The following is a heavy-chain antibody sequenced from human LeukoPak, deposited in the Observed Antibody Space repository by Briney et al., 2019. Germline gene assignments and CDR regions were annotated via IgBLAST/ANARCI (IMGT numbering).Heavy chain of an antibody. J-gene: IGHJ6*02. CDR2: INPNSGAT. D-gene: IGHD6-13*01. CDR1: GHTFTGDY. Sequence: ASVKVSCKASGHTFTGDYMHWVRQAPGQGLEWMGWINPNSGATNYAQKFQGRVTMTRDTSISTAYMELRGLTSDDTAIYYCARDPFDSRDYYYGMDVWGQGTTVTVSS. CDR3: ARDPFDSRDYYYGMDV. V-gene: IGHV1-2*02.